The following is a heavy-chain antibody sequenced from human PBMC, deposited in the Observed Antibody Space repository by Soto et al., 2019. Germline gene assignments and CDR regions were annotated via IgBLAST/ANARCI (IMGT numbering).Heavy chain of an antibody. D-gene: IGHD3-9*01. CDR3: ARAGFHFGLDV. V-gene: IGHV3-30-3*01. J-gene: IGHJ6*02. Sequence: QVRLLESGGGVVQPGRSLRLSCAASAFTFSDFAMHWVRQAPGKGLEWMAVMSSDGTTIYYAGSVKGRFTISRDNFKSTLYLQMNSLRPDDTAVYYCARAGFHFGLDVWGLGTTVTVS. CDR1: AFTFSDFA. CDR2: MSSDGTTI.